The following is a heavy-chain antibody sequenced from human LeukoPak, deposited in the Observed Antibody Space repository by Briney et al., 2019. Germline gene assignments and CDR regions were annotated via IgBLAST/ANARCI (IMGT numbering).Heavy chain of an antibody. D-gene: IGHD4-17*01. Sequence: GRSLRLSCAASGFTFSSYAMHWVRQAPGKGLEWVAVISYDGSNKYYADSVKGRFTISRDNSKNTLYLQMNSLRAEDTAVYYCARSSDGDYYYYFDYWGQGTLVTVSS. V-gene: IGHV3-30-3*01. CDR2: ISYDGSNK. CDR1: GFTFSSYA. CDR3: ARSSDGDYYYYFDY. J-gene: IGHJ4*02.